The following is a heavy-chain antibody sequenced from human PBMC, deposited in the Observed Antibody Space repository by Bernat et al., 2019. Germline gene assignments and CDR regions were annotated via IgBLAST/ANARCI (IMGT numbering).Heavy chain of an antibody. V-gene: IGHV4-4*07. D-gene: IGHD6-6*01. J-gene: IGHJ1*01. CDR3: AGGARYSSSSYFQH. CDR1: GCSISSYY. Sequence: QVQLQESGPGLVKPSETLSLTCTVSGCSISSYYWSWIRQPAGKGLEWIGRIYTSGSTNYNPSLKSRVTMSVDTSKNQFSLKLSSVTAADAAVYYCAGGARYSSSSYFQHWGQGTLVTVSS. CDR2: IYTSGST.